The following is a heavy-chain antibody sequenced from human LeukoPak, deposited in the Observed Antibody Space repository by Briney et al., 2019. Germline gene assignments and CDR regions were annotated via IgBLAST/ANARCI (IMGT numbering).Heavy chain of an antibody. CDR1: GYTFTSYG. D-gene: IGHD3-22*01. CDR3: AGVGSPNDYYDSSGYYYVEWFDP. V-gene: IGHV1-18*01. J-gene: IGHJ5*02. Sequence: GASVKVSCKASGYTFTSYGISWVRQAPGQGLEWMGWISAYNGNTNYAQKLQGRVTMTTDTSRSTAYMELRSLRSDDTAVYYCAGVGSPNDYYDSSGYYYVEWFDPWGQGTLVTVSS. CDR2: ISAYNGNT.